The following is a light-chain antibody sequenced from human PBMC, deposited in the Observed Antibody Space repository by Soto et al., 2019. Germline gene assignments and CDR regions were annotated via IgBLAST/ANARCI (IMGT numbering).Light chain of an antibody. V-gene: IGKV1-39*01. J-gene: IGKJ4*01. CDR2: AAS. Sequence: DIQMTQSPSSLSASVGDRVTITRRASQSISTYLNWYQQKPGKAPKLLIYAASTLQSGVPSRFSGSGSGTDFTLTISSVQPEDFATFFCQQSSNFPLTFGGGTMVEMK. CDR3: QQSSNFPLT. CDR1: QSISTY.